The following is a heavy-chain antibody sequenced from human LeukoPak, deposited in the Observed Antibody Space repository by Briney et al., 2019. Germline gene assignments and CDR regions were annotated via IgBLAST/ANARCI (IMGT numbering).Heavy chain of an antibody. J-gene: IGHJ6*03. CDR2: ISASRDIT. V-gene: IGHV3-48*01. CDR1: GFTFSSYG. Sequence: GGSLRLSCAASGFTFSSYGMHWVRQAPGKGLEWVSYISASRDITYYADSVKGRFTISRDNAKNSLYYCVRGSLASGVVVYYYYYLDVWGKGTTVTVSS. D-gene: IGHD3-3*01. CDR3: YYLDV.